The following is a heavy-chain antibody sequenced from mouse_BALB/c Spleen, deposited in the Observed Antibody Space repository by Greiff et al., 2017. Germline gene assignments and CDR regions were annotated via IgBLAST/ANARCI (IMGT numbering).Heavy chain of an antibody. Sequence: VQLQQSGPELVKPGASVKMSCKASGYTFTDYVISWVKQRTGQGLDWIGEIYPGSGSTYYNEKFKGKATLTADKSSNTAYMQLSILTSEDSAVYFCARSRIYYYGSSYYFDYWGQGTTLTVSS. CDR3: ARSRIYYYGSSYYFDY. CDR1: GYTFTDYV. D-gene: IGHD1-1*01. J-gene: IGHJ2*01. CDR2: IYPGSGST. V-gene: IGHV1-77*01.